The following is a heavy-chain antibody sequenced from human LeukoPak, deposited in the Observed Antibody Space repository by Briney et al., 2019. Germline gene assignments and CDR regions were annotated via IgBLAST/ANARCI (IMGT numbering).Heavy chain of an antibody. CDR2: IIPIFGTA. D-gene: IGHD3-10*01. V-gene: IGHV1-69*13. CDR3: ASGVREVPHYYYYMDV. CDR1: GGTFSSYA. J-gene: IGHJ6*03. Sequence: SVKVSCKASGGTFSSYAISWVRQAPGQGLEWMGGIIPIFGTANYARKFQGRVTITADESTSTAYMELSSLRSEDTAVYYCASGVREVPHYYYYMDVWGKGTTVTVSS.